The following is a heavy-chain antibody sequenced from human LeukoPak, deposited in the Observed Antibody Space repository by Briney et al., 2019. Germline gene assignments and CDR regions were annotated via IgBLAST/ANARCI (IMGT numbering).Heavy chain of an antibody. J-gene: IGHJ4*02. D-gene: IGHD1-26*01. CDR3: ARAAVYSGTFFDY. CDR1: GGSISSGDYY. V-gene: IGHV4-30-4*01. Sequence: NPSETLSLTCTVSGGSISSGDYYWSWIRQPPGKGLEWIAYIYYSGSTYYNPSLKSRVTISLDTSKNQFSLKVSSVTAADTAVYYCARAAVYSGTFFDYWGQGTLVTVSS. CDR2: IYYSGST.